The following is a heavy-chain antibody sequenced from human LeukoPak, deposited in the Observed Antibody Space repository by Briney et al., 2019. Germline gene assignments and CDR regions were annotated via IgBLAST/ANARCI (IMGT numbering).Heavy chain of an antibody. D-gene: IGHD2-21*02. Sequence: GGSLRLSCAASGFTFDDYAMHWVRQAPGKGLEWVSGISWNSGSIGYADSVKGRFTISRDNAKNSLYLQMNSLRAEDTAVYYCLRAGDSNFDYWGQGTLVTVSS. V-gene: IGHV3-9*01. CDR3: LRAGDSNFDY. J-gene: IGHJ4*02. CDR1: GFTFDDYA. CDR2: ISWNSGSI.